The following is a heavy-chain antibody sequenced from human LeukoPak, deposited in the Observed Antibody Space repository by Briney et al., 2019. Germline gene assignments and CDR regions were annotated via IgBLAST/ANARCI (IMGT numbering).Heavy chain of an antibody. CDR3: AKERNVQFDY. Sequence: GGSLRLSCAASGFTFDDYAMHWVRQAPGKGLEWVSLITWDGDSTYYADSVKGRFTISRDNSKNSLYLQMNSLRAEDTALYYFAKERNVQFDYWGQGTLVTVS. V-gene: IGHV3-43D*03. CDR2: ITWDGDST. CDR1: GFTFDDYA. J-gene: IGHJ4*02.